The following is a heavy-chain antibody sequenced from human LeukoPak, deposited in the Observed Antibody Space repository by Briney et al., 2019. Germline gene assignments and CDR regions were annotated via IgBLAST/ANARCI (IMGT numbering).Heavy chain of an antibody. D-gene: IGHD6-13*01. CDR3: AKDPPGVAAARITLDY. J-gene: IGHJ4*02. V-gene: IGHV3-23*01. Sequence: GGSLRLSCAASGFTFSSYAMSWVRQAPGKGLEWVSAISGSGGSTYYADSVKGRFTISRDNSKNTLYLQMNSLRAEDTAVYYCAKDPPGVAAARITLDYWGQGTLVTVSS. CDR2: ISGSGGST. CDR1: GFTFSSYA.